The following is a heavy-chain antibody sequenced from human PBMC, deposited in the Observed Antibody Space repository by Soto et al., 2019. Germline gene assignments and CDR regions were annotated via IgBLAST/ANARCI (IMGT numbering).Heavy chain of an antibody. Sequence: GPPVKVSSXASGATFSSYAISWVRQAHGQGLEWLGGIIPIFGTANYAQKFQGRVTITADESTSTAYMELSSLRSEGTAVYYCARTTPLSLGVLIMEFGDFDYWGQGTLVTVSS. CDR2: IIPIFGTA. CDR3: ARTTPLSLGVLIMEFGDFDY. D-gene: IGHD3-3*01. V-gene: IGHV1-69*13. CDR1: GATFSSYA. J-gene: IGHJ4*02.